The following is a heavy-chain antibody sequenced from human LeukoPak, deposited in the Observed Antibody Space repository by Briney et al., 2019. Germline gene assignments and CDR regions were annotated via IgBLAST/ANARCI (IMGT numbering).Heavy chain of an antibody. CDR3: AKSYDSSGYYYEQYFQH. J-gene: IGHJ1*01. CDR1: GFTFSNYD. D-gene: IGHD3-22*01. Sequence: GGSVRLSCAASGFTFSNYDMHWVRQAPGKGLEWVAFIRYDGSNKNYADSVKGRFTISRDNSKNTLYLQMNSLRVDDTAVYYCAKSYDSSGYYYEQYFQHWGQGTLVTVSS. V-gene: IGHV3-30*02. CDR2: IRYDGSNK.